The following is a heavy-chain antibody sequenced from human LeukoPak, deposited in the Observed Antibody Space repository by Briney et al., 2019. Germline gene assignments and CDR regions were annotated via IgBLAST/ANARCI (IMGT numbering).Heavy chain of an antibody. CDR1: GYTFTSYW. V-gene: IGHV5-51*01. Sequence: GASVTVSCKASGYTFTSYWIGWVRQMPGKGLEWMGIIYPGDSDTRYSPSFQGQVTISADKSISTAYLQWSSLKASDTAMYYCARESRNIPYWGQGTLVTVSS. CDR2: IYPGDSDT. J-gene: IGHJ4*02. CDR3: ARESRNIPY.